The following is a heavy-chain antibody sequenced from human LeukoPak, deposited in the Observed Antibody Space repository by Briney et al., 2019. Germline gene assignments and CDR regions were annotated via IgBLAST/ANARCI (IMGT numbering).Heavy chain of an antibody. CDR1: GGSISSYY. CDR3: ARESHRERITIFGVGIDCWYFDL. Sequence: SETLSLTCTVSGGSISSYYWSWIRQPAGKGLEWIGRIYTSGSTNYNPSLKSRVTMSVDTSKNQFSLKLSSVTAADTAVYYCARESHRERITIFGVGIDCWYFDLWGRGTLVTVSS. J-gene: IGHJ2*01. D-gene: IGHD3-3*01. V-gene: IGHV4-4*07. CDR2: IYTSGST.